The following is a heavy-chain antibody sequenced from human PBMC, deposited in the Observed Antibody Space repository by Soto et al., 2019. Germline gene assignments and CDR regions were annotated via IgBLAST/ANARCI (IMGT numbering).Heavy chain of an antibody. Sequence: GGSLRLSCAASGFTFSSYSMNWVRQAPGKGLEWVSYISSSSSTIYYADSVKGRFTISRDNAKNSLYLQMNSLGAEDTAVYYCAREGGSSWYTNWFDPWGQGTLVTVSS. V-gene: IGHV3-48*01. D-gene: IGHD6-13*01. CDR2: ISSSSSTI. J-gene: IGHJ5*02. CDR3: AREGGSSWYTNWFDP. CDR1: GFTFSSYS.